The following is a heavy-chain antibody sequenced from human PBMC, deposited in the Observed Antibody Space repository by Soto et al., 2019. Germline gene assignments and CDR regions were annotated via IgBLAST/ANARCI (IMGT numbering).Heavy chain of an antibody. V-gene: IGHV1-69*13. Sequence: SVKVSCKASGGTFSSYAISWVRQAPGQGLEWMGGIIPIFGTANYAQKFQGRVTITADESTSTAYMELSSLRSEDTAVYYCARSTTPDPYSSSFPYYYYGMDVWGQGTTVTVSS. CDR3: ARSTTPDPYSSSFPYYYYGMDV. D-gene: IGHD6-6*01. CDR1: GGTFSSYA. CDR2: IIPIFGTA. J-gene: IGHJ6*02.